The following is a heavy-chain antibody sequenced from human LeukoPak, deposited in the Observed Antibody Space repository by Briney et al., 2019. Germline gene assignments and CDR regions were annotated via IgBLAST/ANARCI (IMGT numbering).Heavy chain of an antibody. V-gene: IGHV4-38-2*02. D-gene: IGHD2-8*01. Sequence: SETLSLTCTVSGYSISSGYYWGWIRQPPGKGLERIGSIYHSGSTYYNPSLKSRVTISVDTSKNQFSLKLSSVTAADTAVYYCARDRDLLGYCTNGVCYKGYDYWGQGTLVTVSS. CDR1: GYSISSGYY. CDR2: IYHSGST. J-gene: IGHJ4*02. CDR3: ARDRDLLGYCTNGVCYKGYDY.